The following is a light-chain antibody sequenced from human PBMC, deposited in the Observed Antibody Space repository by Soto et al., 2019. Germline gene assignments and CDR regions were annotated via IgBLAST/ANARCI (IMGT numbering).Light chain of an antibody. CDR2: DVS. CDR1: SSDVGGYNH. V-gene: IGLV2-14*01. CDR3: SSYTTTSPL. J-gene: IGLJ2*01. Sequence: QSALTQPASVSGSPGQSITISCTGTSSDVGGYNHVSWYQQHPGKAPKLMIYDVSNRPSGVSNRFSGSKSGNTASLTISGLQAEDEADYYCSSYTTTSPLFGGGTKVTVL.